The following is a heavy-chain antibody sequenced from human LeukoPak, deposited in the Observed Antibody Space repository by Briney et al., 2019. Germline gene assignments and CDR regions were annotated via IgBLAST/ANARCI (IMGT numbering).Heavy chain of an antibody. J-gene: IGHJ3*02. CDR3: AREGPPGAGAFDI. V-gene: IGHV1-69*13. Sequence: ASVKVSCKASGGTFSSYAISWVRQVPGQGLEWMGGIIPIFGTANYAQKFQGRVTITADESTSTAYMELSSLRSEDTAVYYCAREGPPGAGAFDIWGQGTMVTVSS. CDR2: IIPIFGTA. CDR1: GGTFSSYA. D-gene: IGHD4/OR15-4a*01.